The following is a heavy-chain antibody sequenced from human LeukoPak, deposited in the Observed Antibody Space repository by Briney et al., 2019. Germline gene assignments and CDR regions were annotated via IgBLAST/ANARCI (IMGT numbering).Heavy chain of an antibody. CDR3: ASTYCSGGSCYGAFGY. CDR1: GGSFSGYY. D-gene: IGHD2-15*01. J-gene: IGHJ4*02. CDR2: INHSGST. Sequence: SETLSLTCAVYGGSFSGYYWSWIRQPPGKGLEWIGEINHSGSTNYNPSLKSRVTISVDTSKNQFSLKLSSVTAADTAVYYCASTYCSGGSCYGAFGYWGQGTLVTVSS. V-gene: IGHV4-34*01.